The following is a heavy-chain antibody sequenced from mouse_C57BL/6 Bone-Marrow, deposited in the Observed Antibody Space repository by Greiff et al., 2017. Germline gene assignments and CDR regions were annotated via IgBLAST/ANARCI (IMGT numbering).Heavy chain of an antibody. J-gene: IGHJ1*03. CDR3: TTPTVVARSYWYFDV. CDR2: IDPENGDT. V-gene: IGHV14-4*01. Sequence: VQLQQSGAELVRPGASVKLSCTASGFNIKDDYMHWVKQRPEQGLEWIGWIDPENGDTEYASKFQGKATITADTSSNTGYLQLSSLTSEYTAVYDCTTPTVVARSYWYFDVWGTGTTVTVSS. D-gene: IGHD1-1*01. CDR1: GFNIKDDY.